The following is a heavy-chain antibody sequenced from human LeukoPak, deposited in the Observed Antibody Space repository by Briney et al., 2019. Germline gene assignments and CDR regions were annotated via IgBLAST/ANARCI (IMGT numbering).Heavy chain of an antibody. CDR3: ARDPIAVAGGGFDY. CDR2: IFESGSI. Sequence: SETLSLTCTVSGASISSSTYYWGWIRQPPGKGLVWIGSIFESGSINYNPSLKSRVTISVDMSKNQFSLRLSSVTAADTAVYYCARDPIAVAGGGFDYWGQGTLVTVSS. CDR1: GASISSSTYY. V-gene: IGHV4-39*07. J-gene: IGHJ4*02. D-gene: IGHD6-19*01.